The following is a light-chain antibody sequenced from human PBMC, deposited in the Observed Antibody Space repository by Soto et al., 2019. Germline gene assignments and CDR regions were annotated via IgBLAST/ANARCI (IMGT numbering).Light chain of an antibody. Sequence: QSALTQSPSASGTPGQRVTISCSGSSSNIGSNTVNWYHQLPGTAPKLLIYSDNQRPSGVPDRFSGSKSGTSASLAISGLQSEDEADYYCAAWDDSLNGYVFASGTKVTV. J-gene: IGLJ1*01. V-gene: IGLV1-44*01. CDR1: SSNIGSNT. CDR2: SDN. CDR3: AAWDDSLNGYV.